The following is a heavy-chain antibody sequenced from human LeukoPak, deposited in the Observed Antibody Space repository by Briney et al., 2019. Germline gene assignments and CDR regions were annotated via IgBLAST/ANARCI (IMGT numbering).Heavy chain of an antibody. CDR1: GYTFTGYY. CDR2: INPNSGGT. CDR3: ASAGDFWSGYYYDAFDI. D-gene: IGHD3-3*01. Sequence: GASVKVSCKASGYTFTGYYMHWVRQAPGQGLEWMGRINPNSGGTNYAQKFQGRVTMTRDTSISTAYMELSRLRSDDTAVYYCASAGDFWSGYYYDAFDIWGQGTMVTVSS. J-gene: IGHJ3*02. V-gene: IGHV1-2*06.